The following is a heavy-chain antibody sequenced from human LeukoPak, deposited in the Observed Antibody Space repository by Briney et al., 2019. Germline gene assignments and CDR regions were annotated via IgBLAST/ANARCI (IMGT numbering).Heavy chain of an antibody. D-gene: IGHD4-17*01. CDR3: VPTVTGRQS. V-gene: IGHV3-53*01. Sequence: PGGSLRLSFAASGFTVSSNYMSWVRQAPGKGLEWVSVIYSGGTTYYADSVKGRLTISRDNSKNTLYLQMNSLRAEDTAVYYCVPTVTGRQSWGQGTLVTVSS. J-gene: IGHJ5*02. CDR1: GFTVSSNY. CDR2: IYSGGTT.